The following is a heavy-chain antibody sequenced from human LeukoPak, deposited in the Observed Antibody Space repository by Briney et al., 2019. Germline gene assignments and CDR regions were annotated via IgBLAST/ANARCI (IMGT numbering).Heavy chain of an antibody. CDR1: RFTFSSYG. V-gene: IGHV3-30*12. J-gene: IGHJ6*03. Sequence: GGSLRLSCAASRFTFSSYGMHWVRRAPGKGLEWVAYIQYDGSNEQYADSVKGRFSISRDSSKNILYLQMNSLRAEDTAVYYCARSLRVRGVPDYMDVWGKGTTVTISS. D-gene: IGHD3-10*01. CDR3: ARSLRVRGVPDYMDV. CDR2: IQYDGSNE.